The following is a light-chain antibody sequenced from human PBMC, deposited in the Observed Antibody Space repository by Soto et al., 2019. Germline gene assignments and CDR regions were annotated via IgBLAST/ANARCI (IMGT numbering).Light chain of an antibody. CDR3: QQYGSSLWT. V-gene: IGKV3-20*01. CDR2: GAS. Sequence: EIVLTHSPGTLSLSPGERATLSCRASQSVSSSYLAWYQQKPGQAPRLLIYGASSRATGIPDRFSCSGSGTDFTLTISRLEPEDFAVYYCQQYGSSLWTFGQGTKVDXK. CDR1: QSVSSSY. J-gene: IGKJ1*01.